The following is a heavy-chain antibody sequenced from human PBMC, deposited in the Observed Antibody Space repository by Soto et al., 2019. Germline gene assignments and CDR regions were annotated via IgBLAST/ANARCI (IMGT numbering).Heavy chain of an antibody. J-gene: IGHJ3*02. V-gene: IGHV1-69*01. CDR1: GGTFSSYA. CDR2: SIPIFGTA. Sequence: QVQLVQSGAEVKKPGSSVKVSCKASGGTFSSYAISWVRQAPGQGLEWMGGSIPIFGTANYAQKFQGRVTITAXXXXXXXYXXXXXXRSEDTAVYYCASPIAAAGIAFDAFDIWGQGTMVTVSS. D-gene: IGHD6-13*01. CDR3: ASPIAAAGIAFDAFDI.